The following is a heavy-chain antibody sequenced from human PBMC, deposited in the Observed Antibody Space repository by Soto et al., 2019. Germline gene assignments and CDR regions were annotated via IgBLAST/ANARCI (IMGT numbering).Heavy chain of an antibody. V-gene: IGHV4-39*07. Sequence: SETLSLTCTVSGGSISSSSYYWGWIRQPPGKGLEWIGSIYYSGSTYYNPSLKSRVTISVDTSKNQFSLKLGSVTAADTAVYFCASLDLPSGYWGQGTLVTVSS. CDR3: ASLDLPSGY. D-gene: IGHD2-2*01. CDR1: GGSISSSSYY. CDR2: IYYSGST. J-gene: IGHJ4*02.